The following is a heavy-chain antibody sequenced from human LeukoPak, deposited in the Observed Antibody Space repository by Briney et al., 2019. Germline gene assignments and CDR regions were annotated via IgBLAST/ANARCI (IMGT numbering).Heavy chain of an antibody. Sequence: SETLSLTCTVSGGSITSGSYYWSWIRQPAGKGLEWIGRIYSSGSTNYNPSLKSRVTISVDMSKSQFSLKLSSVTAADTAVYHCARGNWQYSNNWSNWFDPWGQGTLVTVSS. J-gene: IGHJ5*02. V-gene: IGHV4-61*02. CDR1: GGSITSGSYY. D-gene: IGHD6-13*01. CDR3: ARGNWQYSNNWSNWFDP. CDR2: IYSSGST.